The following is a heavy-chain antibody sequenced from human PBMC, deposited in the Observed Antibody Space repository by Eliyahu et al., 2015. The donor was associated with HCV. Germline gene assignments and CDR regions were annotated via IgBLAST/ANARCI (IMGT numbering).Heavy chain of an antibody. CDR1: Y. CDR3: TRASENYDILTGYYSAFDC. D-gene: IGHD3-9*01. J-gene: IGHJ4*02. Sequence: YIHWVRQAPGQGLEWMGWINPNSGGTNYAQKFQGWVTMTRDTSISTAYMELSRLRSDDTAIYYCTRASENYDILTGYYSAFDCWGQGTLVTVSS. V-gene: IGHV1-2*04. CDR2: INPNSGGT.